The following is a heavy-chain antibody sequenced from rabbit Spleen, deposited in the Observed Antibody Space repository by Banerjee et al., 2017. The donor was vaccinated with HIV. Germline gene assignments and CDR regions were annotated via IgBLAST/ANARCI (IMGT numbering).Heavy chain of an antibody. J-gene: IGHJ6*01. D-gene: IGHD8-1*01. CDR3: ARDSASSFSSYGMDL. Sequence: QSLEESGGDLVKPGASLTLTCTASGFSFSSSDYMCWVRQAPGKGLEWIACIDAGSSGFTYFASWAKGRFTCSKTSSTTVTLQMTSLTVADTATYFCARDSASSFSSYGMDLWGPGTLVTVS. V-gene: IGHV1S40*01. CDR1: GFSFSSSDY. CDR2: IDAGSSGFT.